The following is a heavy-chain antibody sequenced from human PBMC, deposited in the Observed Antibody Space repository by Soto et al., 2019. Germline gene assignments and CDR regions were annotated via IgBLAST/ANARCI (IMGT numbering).Heavy chain of an antibody. Sequence: SSETLSLTCTVSGGSISSSSYYWGWIRQPPGKGLEWIGSIYYSGSTYYNPSLKSRVTISKDTSKNQVVLTMTNMDPVDTATYYCARDTYYYDSSVLLYYYYGMDVWGQGTTVTVSS. CDR2: IYYSGST. J-gene: IGHJ6*02. V-gene: IGHV4-39*06. CDR1: GGSISSSSYY. CDR3: ARDTYYYDSSVLLYYYYGMDV. D-gene: IGHD3-22*01.